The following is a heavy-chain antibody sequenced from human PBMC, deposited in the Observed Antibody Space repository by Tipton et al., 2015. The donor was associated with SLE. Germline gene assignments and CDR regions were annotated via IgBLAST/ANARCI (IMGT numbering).Heavy chain of an antibody. CDR2: IYYSGST. Sequence: TLSLTCTVSGGSISSGGYYWSWIRQHPGKGLEWIGYIYYSGSTYYNPSPKSRFTISVDTSKNQFSLKLSPVTAADTAVYYCARGGEAVAGTSYFQHWGQGTLVTVSS. V-gene: IGHV4-31*03. CDR3: ARGGEAVAGTSYFQH. J-gene: IGHJ1*01. D-gene: IGHD6-19*01. CDR1: GGSISSGGYY.